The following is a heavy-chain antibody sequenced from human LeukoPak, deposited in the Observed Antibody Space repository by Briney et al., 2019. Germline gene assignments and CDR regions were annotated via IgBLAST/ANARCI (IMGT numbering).Heavy chain of an antibody. CDR1: GFTFSSYW. V-gene: IGHV3-7*03. D-gene: IGHD6-13*01. Sequence: GGSLRLSCAASGFTFSSYWMSWVRQAPGKGLEWVANIKQDGSEKYYVDSVKGRFTISRDNAKNSLYLQMNNLRPEDTAVYYCARETASSSSWYDYWGLGTLVTVSS. CDR3: ARETASSSSWYDY. J-gene: IGHJ4*02. CDR2: IKQDGSEK.